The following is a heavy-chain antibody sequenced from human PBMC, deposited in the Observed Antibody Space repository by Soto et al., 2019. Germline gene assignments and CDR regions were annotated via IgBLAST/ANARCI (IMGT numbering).Heavy chain of an antibody. D-gene: IGHD3-22*01. V-gene: IGHV5-51*01. Sequence: PGESLKISCKGSGYSFTSYWIGWVRQMPGKGLEWMGIIYPGDSDTRYSPSFQGQVTISADKSISTAYLQWSSLKASDTAMYYCARIPPDYYDSSGYHDYWGQGTLVTVSS. CDR1: GYSFTSYW. CDR2: IYPGDSDT. J-gene: IGHJ4*02. CDR3: ARIPPDYYDSSGYHDY.